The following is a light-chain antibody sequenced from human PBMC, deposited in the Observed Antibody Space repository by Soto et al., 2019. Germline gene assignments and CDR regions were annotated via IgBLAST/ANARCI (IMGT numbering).Light chain of an antibody. J-gene: IGKJ5*01. CDR1: QSVSSSY. CDR3: QQYGSSPPIT. V-gene: IGKV3-20*01. CDR2: GAS. Sequence: DIVFTHSPGTLSKNPGERATLSCRASQSVSSSYLAWYQQKPGQAPRLLIYGASSRATGIPDRFSGSGSGTDFTLTISRLEPEDFAVYYCQQYGSSPPITFGQGTRLEIK.